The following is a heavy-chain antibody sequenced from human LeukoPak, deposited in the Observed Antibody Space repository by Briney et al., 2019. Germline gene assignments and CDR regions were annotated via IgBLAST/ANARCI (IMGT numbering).Heavy chain of an antibody. CDR1: GFTFSYYT. J-gene: IGHJ4*02. V-gene: IGHV3-21*01. D-gene: IGHD2-8*01. CDR2: LSSDNSDV. CDR3: ARVNVGSLLDY. Sequence: GGSLRLSCAASGFTFSYYTMHWVRQAPGKGLEWVSSLSSDNSDVYYADSVKGRFTISRDNAKNSLYLQVNSLRAEDTALYYWARVNVGSLLDYWGQGTLVTVSS.